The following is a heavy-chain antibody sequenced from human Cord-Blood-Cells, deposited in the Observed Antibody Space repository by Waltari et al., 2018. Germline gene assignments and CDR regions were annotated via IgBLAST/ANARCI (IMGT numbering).Heavy chain of an antibody. V-gene: IGHV3-48*03. D-gene: IGHD7-27*01. CDR1: GFTFSSYE. J-gene: IGHJ3*02. CDR2: IRSSGSTI. Sequence: EVQLVESGGGLVQPGGSLRLCCAASGFTFSSYEMNWVRQAPGKGLACVSYIRSSGSTIYYADSVKGRFTISRDNAKNSLYLQMDSLRAEDTAVYYCARVTGDLAFDIWGQGTMVTVSS. CDR3: ARVTGDLAFDI.